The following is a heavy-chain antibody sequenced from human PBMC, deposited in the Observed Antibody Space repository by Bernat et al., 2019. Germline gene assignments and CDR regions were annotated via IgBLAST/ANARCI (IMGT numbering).Heavy chain of an antibody. D-gene: IGHD3-10*02. V-gene: IGHV5-51*01. CDR1: GYSFTIYW. CDR2: IYPGDSDT. CDR3: ARQGCSVFYYIAH. J-gene: IGHJ4*02. Sequence: EVQLVQSGAEVKKPGESLKISCKGSGYSFTIYWIGWVRQMPGKGLEWMGIIYPGDSDTRYSPSFQGQVTISADKFISTAYLQWSSLKASDTAMYNRARQGCSVFYYIAHCGQGTLVTVS.